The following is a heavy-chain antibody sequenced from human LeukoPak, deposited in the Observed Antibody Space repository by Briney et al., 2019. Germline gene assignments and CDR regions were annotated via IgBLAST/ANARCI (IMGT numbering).Heavy chain of an antibody. Sequence: ASVKVSCKASGYTFINYYMHWVRQAPGQGLEWMGIVNPSGGSTSYAQKFQGRVTMTRDTSTSTVYMELSSLRSEDTAVYYCARAGGKVMSIVGPIDFDYWGQGTLVTVSS. CDR3: ARAGGKVMSIVGPIDFDY. CDR2: VNPSGGST. D-gene: IGHD1-26*01. V-gene: IGHV1-46*01. CDR1: GYTFINYY. J-gene: IGHJ4*02.